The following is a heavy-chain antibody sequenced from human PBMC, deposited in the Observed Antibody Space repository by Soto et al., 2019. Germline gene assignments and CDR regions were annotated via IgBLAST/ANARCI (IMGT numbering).Heavy chain of an antibody. CDR2: ISYDGSNK. CDR3: AKDNTHCSGGSCYGCDS. D-gene: IGHD2-15*01. J-gene: IGHJ4*02. CDR1: GFTCSSYG. Sequence: PGGSLRLSCAASGFTCSSYGMHWVRQAPGKGLEWVAVISYDGSNKYYADSVKGRFTISRDNSKNTLDLQMNSLRAEDTAVYYCAKDNTHCSGGSCYGCDSWGQGSLVTVSS. V-gene: IGHV3-30*18.